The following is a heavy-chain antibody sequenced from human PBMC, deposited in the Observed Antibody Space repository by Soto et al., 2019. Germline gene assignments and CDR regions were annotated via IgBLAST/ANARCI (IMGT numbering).Heavy chain of an antibody. Sequence: PSETLSLTCSVSGGSINSGGSHWTWIRQHPEKGLEWIGFIYYYNGATYSTSYNPSLQSRVVISVDTSKNQVSLSLSSVTAADTAVYFCAWGTDAYKNGFWGQGTLFTVSS. CDR2: IYYYNGAT. CDR1: GGSINSGGSH. J-gene: IGHJ4*02. CDR3: AWGTDAYKNGF. D-gene: IGHD2-8*01. V-gene: IGHV4-31*03.